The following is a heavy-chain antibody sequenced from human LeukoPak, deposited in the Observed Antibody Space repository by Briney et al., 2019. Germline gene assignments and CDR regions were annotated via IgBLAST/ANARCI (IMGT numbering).Heavy chain of an antibody. CDR2: ISSSSSTV. Sequence: GGSLRLSCAASGFTFSDYSMNWVRQAPGKGLEWVSYISSSSSTVYYADSVKGRFTISRDNAKNSLYLQMNSLRTEDTAVYYCARDLDSSSWYILWFDPWGQGTLVTVSS. V-gene: IGHV3-48*01. CDR1: GFTFSDYS. CDR3: ARDLDSSSWYILWFDP. J-gene: IGHJ5*02. D-gene: IGHD6-13*01.